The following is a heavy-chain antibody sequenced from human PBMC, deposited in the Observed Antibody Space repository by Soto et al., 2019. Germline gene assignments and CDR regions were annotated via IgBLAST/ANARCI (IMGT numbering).Heavy chain of an antibody. CDR1: GYTFTRYN. CDR2: IDTSGGSA. CDR3: ARDLPRDLVRGSFDI. D-gene: IGHD3-10*01. V-gene: IGHV1-46*01. J-gene: IGHJ3*02. Sequence: QAQLVQSGAEVKKPGASANISCKASGYTFTRYNIHWVRQAAGQGLEWMGIIDTSGGSADYTQRFQERVTMTRDTSTGTVYMELSSLGSDDTAVYYCARDLPRDLVRGSFDIWGQGTMVTVSS.